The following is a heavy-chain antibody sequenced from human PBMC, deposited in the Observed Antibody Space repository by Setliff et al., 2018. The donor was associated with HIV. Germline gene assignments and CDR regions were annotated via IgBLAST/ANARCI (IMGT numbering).Heavy chain of an antibody. CDR2: IIPIFGTA. CDR1: GGTFSSYA. V-gene: IGHV1-69*13. J-gene: IGHJ6*03. D-gene: IGHD3-3*01. CDR3: ASLGGYYPYYYCMDV. Sequence: SVKVSCKASGGTFSSYAISWVRQAPGQGLEWMGGIIPIFGTANYAQKFQGRVTFTADESTSTAYMELSSLRSEDTAVYYCASLGGYYPYYYCMDVWGKGTTVTVSS.